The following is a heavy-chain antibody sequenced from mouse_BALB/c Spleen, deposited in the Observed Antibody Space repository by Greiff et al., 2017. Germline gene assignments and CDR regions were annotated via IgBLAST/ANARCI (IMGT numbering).Heavy chain of an antibody. V-gene: IGHV5-17*02. CDR3: ARSPYDLYYAMDY. D-gene: IGHD2-14*01. Sequence: DVKLVESGGGLVQPGGSRKLSCAASGFTFSSFGMHWVRQAPEKGLEWVAYISSGSSTIYYADTVKGRFTISRDNPKNTLFLQMTSLRSEDTAMYYCARSPYDLYYAMDYWGQGTSVTVSS. CDR1: GFTFSSFG. CDR2: ISSGSSTI. J-gene: IGHJ4*01.